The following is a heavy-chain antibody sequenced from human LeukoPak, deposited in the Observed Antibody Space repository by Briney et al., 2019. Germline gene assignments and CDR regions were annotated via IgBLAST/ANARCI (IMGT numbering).Heavy chain of an antibody. J-gene: IGHJ3*02. D-gene: IGHD5-24*01. Sequence: SQTLSLTCAISGDSVSSNSTACNWIRQSPSRGLEWLGRTYYRSKWYSDYAVSVKSRITINPDTSKNQFSLQLNSVTPVDTAVYYCARGGQGDGYSADEAFDMWGQGTMVTVSS. CDR1: GDSVSSNSTA. V-gene: IGHV6-1*01. CDR3: ARGGQGDGYSADEAFDM. CDR2: TYYRSKWYS.